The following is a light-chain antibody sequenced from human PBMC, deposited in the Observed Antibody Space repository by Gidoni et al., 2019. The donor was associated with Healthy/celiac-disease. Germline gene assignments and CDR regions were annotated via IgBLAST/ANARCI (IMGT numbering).Light chain of an antibody. CDR2: SNN. Sequence: QSVLTQPPSASGTPVQRVTIYCSGSSSNIGSNTVNWYQQLTGTAPKLLINSNNQRPSGVPDRFSGSKSGTSASLAISGLQSEDEADYYCAAWDDSLNGVVFGGGTKLTVL. J-gene: IGLJ2*01. V-gene: IGLV1-44*01. CDR1: SSNIGSNT. CDR3: AAWDDSLNGVV.